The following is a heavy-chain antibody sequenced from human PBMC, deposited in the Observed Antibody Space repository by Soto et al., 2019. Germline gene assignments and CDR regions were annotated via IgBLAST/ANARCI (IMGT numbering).Heavy chain of an antibody. Sequence: EVQLVESGGGLVQPGGSLKLSCAASGFTFSGSAMHWVRQASGKGLEWVGRIRSKANSYATAYAASVKGRFTISRDDSKNTAYLQMNSLKTEDTAVYYCTRHSRSGGNYYYYYMDVWGKGTTVTVSS. D-gene: IGHD3-10*01. J-gene: IGHJ6*03. CDR2: IRSKANSYAT. CDR1: GFTFSGSA. V-gene: IGHV3-73*01. CDR3: TRHSRSGGNYYYYYMDV.